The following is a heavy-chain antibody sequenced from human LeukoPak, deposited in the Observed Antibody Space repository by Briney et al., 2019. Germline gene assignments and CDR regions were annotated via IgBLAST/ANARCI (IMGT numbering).Heavy chain of an antibody. CDR1: GGSISSYY. J-gene: IGHJ4*02. CDR3: ARGGIVPYDFWPPHGD. V-gene: IGHV4-59*01. D-gene: IGHD3-3*01. Sequence: SETLSLTCTVSGGSISSYYWSWIRQPPGKGLEWIGYIYYSGSTNYNPSLKSRVTISVDTSKNQFSLKLSSVTAADTAVYYCARGGIVPYDFWPPHGDWGQGTLVTVSS. CDR2: IYYSGST.